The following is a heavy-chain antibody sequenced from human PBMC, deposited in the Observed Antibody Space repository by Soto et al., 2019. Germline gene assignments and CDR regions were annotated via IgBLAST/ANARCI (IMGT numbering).Heavy chain of an antibody. Sequence: GGSPRLSXAASGFNFNSYTINWVRQAPGKRLEWLSSISSSGYIFSTDSVRGRFTISRDNAKNSVYLQINSLRAEDTAVYFCARDCSGGSCYPGMDVWGQGTTVTVSS. CDR2: ISSSGYI. CDR3: ARDCSGGSCYPGMDV. J-gene: IGHJ6*02. D-gene: IGHD2-15*01. CDR1: GFNFNSYT. V-gene: IGHV3-21*01.